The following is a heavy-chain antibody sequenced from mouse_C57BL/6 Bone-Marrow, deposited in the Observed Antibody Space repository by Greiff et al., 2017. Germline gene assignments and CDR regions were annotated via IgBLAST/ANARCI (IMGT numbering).Heavy chain of an antibody. CDR1: GFNIKDDY. CDR3: TAIYYGNYWFAY. J-gene: IGHJ3*01. CDR2: IDPENGDT. D-gene: IGHD2-1*01. V-gene: IGHV14-4*01. Sequence: EVQLQQSGAELVRPGASVKLSCTASGFNIKDDYMHWVKQRPEQGLEWIGWIDPENGDTEYASKFQGKATITADTSSNTAYLQLSSLTSEDTAVYYFTAIYYGNYWFAYWGQGTLVTVSA.